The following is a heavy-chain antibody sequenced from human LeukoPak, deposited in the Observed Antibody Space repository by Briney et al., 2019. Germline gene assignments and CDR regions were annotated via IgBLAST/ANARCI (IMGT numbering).Heavy chain of an antibody. CDR1: GGSISSSSYY. CDR2: IYYSGST. V-gene: IGHV4-39*07. J-gene: IGHJ4*02. D-gene: IGHD5-18*01. Sequence: PSETLSLTCTVSGGSISSSSYYWGWIRQPPGKGLEWIGSIYYSGSTYYNPSLKSRVTISVDTSKNQFSLKLSSVTAADTAVYYCARTTVDTAMAYYFDYWGQGTLVTVSS. CDR3: ARTTVDTAMAYYFDY.